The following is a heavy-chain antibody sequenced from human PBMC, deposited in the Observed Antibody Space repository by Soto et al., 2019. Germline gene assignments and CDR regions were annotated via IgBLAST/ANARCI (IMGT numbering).Heavy chain of an antibody. D-gene: IGHD3-9*01. V-gene: IGHV3-23*01. CDR3: AKEGQYDMLTGYYFY. CDR1: GFTFSNYA. CDR2: ISRSGDST. J-gene: IGHJ4*01. Sequence: GGSLRLSCAASGFTFSNYAMSWVRQGPGKGLEWVSSISRSGDSTYYADSVKGRFTVSRDNSKSTLFLQVNSLRAEDTAVYYCAKEGQYDMLTGYYFYWGHGSLVTVSS.